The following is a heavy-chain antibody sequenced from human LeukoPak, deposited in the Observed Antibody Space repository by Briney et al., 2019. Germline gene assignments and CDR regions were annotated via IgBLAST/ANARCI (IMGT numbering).Heavy chain of an antibody. CDR2: IYYSGST. D-gene: IGHD5-24*01. Sequence: ASETLSLTCTVSGGSFSSYYWSWIRQPPGKGLEWIGYIYYSGSTNYNPSLKSRVTISVDTSTNQFSLNLSSVTAADTAVYYCARDQDGYSSLDYWGQGTLVTVSS. V-gene: IGHV4-59*01. CDR3: ARDQDGYSSLDY. J-gene: IGHJ4*02. CDR1: GGSFSSYY.